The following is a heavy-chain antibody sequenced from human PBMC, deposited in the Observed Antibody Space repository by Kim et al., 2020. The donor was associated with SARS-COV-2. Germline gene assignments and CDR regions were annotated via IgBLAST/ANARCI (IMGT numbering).Heavy chain of an antibody. Sequence: GGSLRLSCAASGFTVSSNYMSWVRQAPGKGLEWVSVIYSGGSTYYADSLKGRFTISRANSQNTLYLQLNSLSAEDTAVYYCARDSGPTGSGFWFDYCGQG. CDR3: ARDSGPTGSGFWFDY. CDR2: IYSGGST. V-gene: IGHV3-66*01. J-gene: IGHJ4*02. CDR1: GFTVSSNY. D-gene: IGHD1-7*01.